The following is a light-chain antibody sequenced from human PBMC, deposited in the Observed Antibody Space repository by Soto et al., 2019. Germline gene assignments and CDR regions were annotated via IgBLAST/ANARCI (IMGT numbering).Light chain of an antibody. V-gene: IGLV1-40*01. J-gene: IGLJ3*02. CDR1: SSNIGAGYA. Sequence: SVLTQPPSVSGAPGQRVTISCTGSSSNIGAGYAVHWFQQLPGIAPKLLIYLGSNRASGVPDRFSGSGSGTDFTLKISRVEAEDVGVYYCMQARQTPPTFGQGTK. CDR2: LGS. CDR3: MQARQTPPT.